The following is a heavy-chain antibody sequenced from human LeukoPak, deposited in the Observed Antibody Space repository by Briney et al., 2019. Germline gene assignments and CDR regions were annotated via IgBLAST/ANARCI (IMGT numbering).Heavy chain of an antibody. Sequence: ASVKVSCKASGYTFTNYYMHWVRQAPGQGLEWMGIINPSGGSTSYAQKFQGRVTMTRDTSTSTVYMELSSLRTEDTAVYYCARAWDTAMVKTVMNYYYMDVWGKGTTVTVSS. CDR3: ARAWDTAMVKTVMNYYYMDV. CDR1: GYTFTNYY. J-gene: IGHJ6*03. V-gene: IGHV1-46*01. D-gene: IGHD5-18*01. CDR2: INPSGGST.